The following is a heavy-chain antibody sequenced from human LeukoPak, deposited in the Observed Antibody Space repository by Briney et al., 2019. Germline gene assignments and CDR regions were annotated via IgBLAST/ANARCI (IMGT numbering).Heavy chain of an antibody. V-gene: IGHV3-30-3*01. D-gene: IGHD5-18*01. CDR3: ARAEGVGYSYGTIDY. J-gene: IGHJ4*02. Sequence: GGSLRLSCAASGFTFSSYAMHWVRQAPGKGLEWVAVISYDGSNKYYADSLKGRFTISRDNSKNTLYLQMNSLRAEDTAVYYCARAEGVGYSYGTIDYWGQGTLVTVSS. CDR1: GFTFSSYA. CDR2: ISYDGSNK.